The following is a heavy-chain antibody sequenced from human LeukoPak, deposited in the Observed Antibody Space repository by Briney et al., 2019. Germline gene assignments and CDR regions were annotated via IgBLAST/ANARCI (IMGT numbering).Heavy chain of an antibody. D-gene: IGHD5-18*01. CDR3: TTAVGYNYGQY. J-gene: IGHJ4*02. CDR1: GFTFSSSA. Sequence: GGSLRLSCAASGFTFSSSAMSWVRQVPGKGLEWVSALYIGGNTYYADSVRGRFTISRDNSKNTLYLQMNSLRAEDTAIYYCTTAVGYNYGQYWGQGTLVTVSS. V-gene: IGHV3-23*05. CDR2: LYIGGNT.